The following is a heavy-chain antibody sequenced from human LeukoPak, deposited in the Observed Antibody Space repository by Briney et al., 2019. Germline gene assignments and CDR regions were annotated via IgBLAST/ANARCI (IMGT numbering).Heavy chain of an antibody. CDR2: IYHSGNT. Sequence: PSETLSLTCTVSGGSISSGYYWGWIRQPPGKGLEWIGSIYHSGNTYYNPSLKSRVTISVDTSKNQFSLKLSSVTAADTAVYYCARVQWPYFDYWGQGTLVTVSS. J-gene: IGHJ4*02. D-gene: IGHD6-19*01. CDR3: ARVQWPYFDY. V-gene: IGHV4-38-2*02. CDR1: GGSISSGYY.